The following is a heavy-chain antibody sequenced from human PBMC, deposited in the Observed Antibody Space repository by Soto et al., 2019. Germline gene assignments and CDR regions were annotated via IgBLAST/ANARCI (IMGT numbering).Heavy chain of an antibody. CDR1: GFTFSSYA. D-gene: IGHD2-2*01. CDR3: AKAVYCSSTSCYVFNPSGYYYMDV. V-gene: IGHV3-23*01. CDR2: ISGSGGST. J-gene: IGHJ6*03. Sequence: GGSLRLSCAASGFTFSSYAMSWVRQAPGKGLEWVSAISGSGGSTYYADSVKGRFTISRDNSKNTLYLQMNSLRAEDTAVYYCAKAVYCSSTSCYVFNPSGYYYMDVWGKGTTVTVSS.